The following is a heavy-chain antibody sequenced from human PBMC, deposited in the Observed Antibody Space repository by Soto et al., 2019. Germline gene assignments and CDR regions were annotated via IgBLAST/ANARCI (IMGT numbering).Heavy chain of an antibody. Sequence: GGSLRLSCAASGFTVSSNYMSWVRQAPGKGLEWVSVIYSGESKLYADSVKGRFTISRDNFKNTLYLQMNSLRAEDTAVYYCAKGTAARPHLYYFDYWGQGTLVTVSS. V-gene: IGHV3-53*01. CDR1: GFTVSSNY. J-gene: IGHJ4*02. CDR3: AKGTAARPHLYYFDY. D-gene: IGHD6-6*01. CDR2: IYSGESK.